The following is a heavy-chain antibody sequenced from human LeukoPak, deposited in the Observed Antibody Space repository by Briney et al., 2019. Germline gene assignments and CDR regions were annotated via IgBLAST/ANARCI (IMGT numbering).Heavy chain of an antibody. D-gene: IGHD3-3*01. Sequence: GGSLRLSCAASGFTFSSYAMHWVRQAPGKGLEYVSAISSNGGSTYYANSVKGRFTISRDNSKNTLYLQMGSLRAEDMAVYYCARDYDFWSGYPPHYYMDVWGKGTTVTVSS. V-gene: IGHV3-64*01. CDR3: ARDYDFWSGYPPHYYMDV. J-gene: IGHJ6*03. CDR2: ISSNGGST. CDR1: GFTFSSYA.